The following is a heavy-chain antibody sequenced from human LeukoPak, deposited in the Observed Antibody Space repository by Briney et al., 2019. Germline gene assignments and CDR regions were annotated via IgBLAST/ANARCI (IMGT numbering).Heavy chain of an antibody. CDR3: AREWGRIAVAGGPGY. CDR1: GFIFSNYG. J-gene: IGHJ4*02. Sequence: GGSLRLSCEASGFIFSNYGMHWLPQAPGKGLEWLALIWYDGQTKFYADSVKGRFTISRDNSGNTLFLHMTSLRVEDTAVYYCAREWGRIAVAGGPGYWGQGALVTVSS. V-gene: IGHV3-33*01. CDR2: IWYDGQTK. D-gene: IGHD6-19*01.